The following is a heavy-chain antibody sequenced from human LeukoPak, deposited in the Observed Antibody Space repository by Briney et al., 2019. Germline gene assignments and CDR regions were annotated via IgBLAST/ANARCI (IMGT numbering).Heavy chain of an antibody. CDR2: IYSGGST. V-gene: IGHV3-66*01. J-gene: IGHJ3*02. Sequence: TGGSLRLSCAASGFTVSSNYMSWVRQAPGKGLEWVSVIYSGGSTYYADSVKGRFTISRDNSKNTLYLQMNSLRAEDTAMYYCARVKQSLAHAFDIWGQGTMVTVSS. CDR3: ARVKQSLAHAFDI. CDR1: GFTVSSNY.